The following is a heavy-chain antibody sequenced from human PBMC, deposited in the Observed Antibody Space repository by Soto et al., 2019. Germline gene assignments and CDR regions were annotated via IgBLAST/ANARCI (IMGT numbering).Heavy chain of an antibody. Sequence: ASVKVSCKASGYSFTTYGMTWVRQAPGQGLEWMGWISTDKGNTKYAQNFQSRVTLTTDTSTSTAYMELRSLRSDDTAVYYCARDRDWNLDYWGQGTLVTV. J-gene: IGHJ4*02. D-gene: IGHD2-21*02. V-gene: IGHV1-18*01. CDR2: ISTDKGNT. CDR3: ARDRDWNLDY. CDR1: GYSFTTYG.